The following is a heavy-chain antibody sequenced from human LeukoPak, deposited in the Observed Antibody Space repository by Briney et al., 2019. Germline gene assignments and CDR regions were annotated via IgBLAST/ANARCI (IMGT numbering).Heavy chain of an antibody. J-gene: IGHJ4*02. V-gene: IGHV1-2*02. CDR1: GYTFSGYY. D-gene: IGHD5-24*01. CDR3: ARTYEKMATMGAFHY. CDR2: INPKNGGT. Sequence: ASVKVSCKASGYTFSGYYMQWVRQAPRQGPEWMGWINPKNGGTNYAQKFQGRVTLTRDTSISTAYMELSGLRSDVTAVYYCARTYEKMATMGAFHYWGQGTLVTVSS.